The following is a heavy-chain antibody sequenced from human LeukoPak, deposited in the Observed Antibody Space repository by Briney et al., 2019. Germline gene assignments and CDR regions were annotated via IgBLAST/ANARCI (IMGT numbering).Heavy chain of an antibody. CDR1: GGSISNYY. CDR3: ARVEAYYYDSSGYLDGMDV. CDR2: FYYTGGT. V-gene: IGHV4-59*12. D-gene: IGHD3-22*01. Sequence: SETLSLTCTVSGGSISNYYWSWIRQRPGKGLEWIGYFYYTGGTDYNPSLKSRVTISIDTSKNQFSLKLSSVTAADTAVYYCARVEAYYYDSSGYLDGMDVWGQGTTVTVSS. J-gene: IGHJ6*02.